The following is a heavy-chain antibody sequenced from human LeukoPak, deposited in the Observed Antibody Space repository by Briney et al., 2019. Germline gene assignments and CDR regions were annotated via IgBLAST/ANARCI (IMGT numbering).Heavy chain of an antibody. Sequence: SETLSLTCTVSGGSIISYYWSWIRQPPGKGLEWIGYIYYSGSTNYNPSLKSRVTISVDTSKNQFSPKLTSVTAADTAVYYCARETSQKGAHYMDVWGKGTTVTISS. CDR2: IYYSGST. D-gene: IGHD3-16*01. CDR3: ARETSQKGAHYMDV. V-gene: IGHV4-59*01. CDR1: GGSIISYY. J-gene: IGHJ6*03.